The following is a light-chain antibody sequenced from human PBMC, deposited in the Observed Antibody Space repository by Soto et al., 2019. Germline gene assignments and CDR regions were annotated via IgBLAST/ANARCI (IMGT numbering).Light chain of an antibody. J-gene: IGLJ1*01. CDR2: ENA. CDR3: GTWDSGLSGFV. V-gene: IGLV1-51*02. Sequence: QSVLTHPPSVSAAPGQKVTISCSGSNSNIGNNYVYWYQQFPGAAPKLLMYENAKRASGIPDRFSGSKSGTAATLAITGIQTGDEADYYCGTWDSGLSGFVFGTGTKLTVL. CDR1: NSNIGNNY.